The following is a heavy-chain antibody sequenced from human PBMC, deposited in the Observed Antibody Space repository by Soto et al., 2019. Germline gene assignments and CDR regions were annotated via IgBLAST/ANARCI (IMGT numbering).Heavy chain of an antibody. CDR2: IIPIFGTA. Sequence: QVQLVQSGAEVKKPGSSVKVSCTAAGGTFSSYAISWVRQAPGQGLEWMGGIIPIFGTANYAQKFQGRVTITSDESTSTAYMELSSLRSEDPAVYYCASDGPAYCGGDCYAYYYDGMDVWGQGTTVTVSS. J-gene: IGHJ6*02. CDR3: ASDGPAYCGGDCYAYYYDGMDV. CDR1: GGTFSSYA. D-gene: IGHD2-21*02. V-gene: IGHV1-69*05.